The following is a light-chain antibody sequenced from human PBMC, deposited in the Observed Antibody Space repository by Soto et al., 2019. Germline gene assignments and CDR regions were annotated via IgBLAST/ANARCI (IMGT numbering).Light chain of an antibody. V-gene: IGKV3D-15*01. CDR3: QQYSVWPLT. CDR1: QSVSSN. CDR2: GAS. J-gene: IGKJ4*01. Sequence: EIVMTQSPATLSVSPGEGATLSCRASQSVSSNLAWYQQKPGQSPRLLIFGASTRATGIPARFSGSGSEAEFALTISTLQSEDFAVYYCQQYSVWPLTFGGGTKVDIK.